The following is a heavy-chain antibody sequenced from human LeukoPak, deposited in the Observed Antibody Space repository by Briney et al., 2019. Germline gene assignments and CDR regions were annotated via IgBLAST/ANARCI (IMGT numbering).Heavy chain of an antibody. CDR3: ARGVRFDY. V-gene: IGHV4-34*01. CDR1: GGSFSGYY. J-gene: IGHJ4*02. Sequence: SETLSLTCAVYGGSFSGYYWSWIRQPPGKGLEWIGEINHSGSTNYNPSLKSRVTISVDTSKNQFSLKLSSVTAADAAVYYCARGVRFDYWGQGTLATVSS. D-gene: IGHD1-1*01. CDR2: INHSGST.